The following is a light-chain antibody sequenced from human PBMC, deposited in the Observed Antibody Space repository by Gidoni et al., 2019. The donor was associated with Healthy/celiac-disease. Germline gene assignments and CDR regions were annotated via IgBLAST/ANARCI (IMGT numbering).Light chain of an antibody. V-gene: IGKV1-27*01. CDR1: QGISNY. J-gene: IGKJ5*01. Sequence: LQMPLSPSSLSASVGDRVTITCRASQGISNYLAWYQQKPGKVPKLLIYAASTLQSGVPSRFSGSGSGTDFTLTISSLQPEDVATYYCQKYNSARITFXQXTRLDIK. CDR3: QKYNSARIT. CDR2: AAS.